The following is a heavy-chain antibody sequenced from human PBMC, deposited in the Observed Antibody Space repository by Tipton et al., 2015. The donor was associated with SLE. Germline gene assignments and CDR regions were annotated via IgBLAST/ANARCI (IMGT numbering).Heavy chain of an antibody. CDR3: ARGRRVVVPAAILGNWGGAFDI. D-gene: IGHD2-2*02. Sequence: TLSLTCSVSGGSIRTYYWSWIRQTPGKGLEWIGYIYYSGSTYYNPSLKSRVTISVDTSKNQFSLKLSSVTAADTAVYYCARGRRVVVPAAILGNWGGAFDIWGQGTMVTVSS. CDR2: IYYSGST. CDR1: GGSIRTYY. V-gene: IGHV4-31*03. J-gene: IGHJ3*02.